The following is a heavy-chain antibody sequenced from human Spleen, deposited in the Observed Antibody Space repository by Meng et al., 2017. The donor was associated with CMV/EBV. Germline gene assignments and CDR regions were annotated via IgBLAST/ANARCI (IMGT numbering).Heavy chain of an antibody. D-gene: IGHD3-3*01. J-gene: IGHJ4*02. CDR2: IKQDGCEK. Sequence: GGSLRLSCAAPGFTFSSYWMSWVSQAPGKGLWWVANIKQDGCEKYYVDSVKGRFTISRDNAKNSLYLQMNSLRAEDTAVYYCAREYYDVWSGSRNFDYWGQGTLVTVSS. V-gene: IGHV3-7*01. CDR1: GFTFSSYW. CDR3: AREYYDVWSGSRNFDY.